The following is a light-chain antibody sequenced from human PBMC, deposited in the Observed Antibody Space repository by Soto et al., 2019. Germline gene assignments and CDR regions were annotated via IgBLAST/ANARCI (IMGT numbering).Light chain of an antibody. CDR2: DVS. V-gene: IGLV2-14*01. Sequence: QSALTQPASVSGSPGQSIAISCNGTSSDVGGYSYVSWYQQQPGKAPKLVISDVSNRPSGVSDRFSGSKSGNTASLTISGLQTEDEADYYCASYTTSTTYVFGTGTKLTVL. CDR1: SSDVGGYSY. J-gene: IGLJ1*01. CDR3: ASYTTSTTYV.